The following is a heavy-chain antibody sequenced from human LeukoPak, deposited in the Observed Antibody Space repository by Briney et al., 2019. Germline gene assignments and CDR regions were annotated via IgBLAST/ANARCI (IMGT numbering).Heavy chain of an antibody. D-gene: IGHD3-10*01. Sequence: PGGSLRLSCAASGFTFSSYAMSWVRHAPGKGLEWVSAISGSGGSTYYADSVKGRFTISRDNSKNTLYLQMNSLRAEDTAVYYCAKIKHTMVRGAPNYWGQGTLVTVSS. CDR2: ISGSGGST. J-gene: IGHJ4*02. CDR1: GFTFSSYA. CDR3: AKIKHTMVRGAPNY. V-gene: IGHV3-23*01.